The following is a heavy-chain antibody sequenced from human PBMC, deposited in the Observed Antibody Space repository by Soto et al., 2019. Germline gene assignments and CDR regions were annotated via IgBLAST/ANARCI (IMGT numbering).Heavy chain of an antibody. CDR2: IYYSGST. CDR1: GGSISSSSYY. D-gene: IGHD2-15*01. J-gene: IGHJ4*02. Sequence: PSEILSLTCTVSGGSISSSSYYWGWIRQPPGKGLEWIGSIYYSGSTYYNPSLKSRVTISVDTSKNQFSLKLSSVTAADTAVYYCARHLYCSGGSCHASYYWGQGTLVPVSS. CDR3: ARHLYCSGGSCHASYY. V-gene: IGHV4-39*01.